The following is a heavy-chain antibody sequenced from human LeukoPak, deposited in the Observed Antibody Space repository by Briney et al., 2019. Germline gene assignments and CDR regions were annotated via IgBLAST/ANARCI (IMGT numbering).Heavy chain of an antibody. CDR2: IDKSGSSF. Sequence: GESLRLSCAASGFTFSDYYMSWIRQAPGEGLEWVSCIDKSGSSFFFADSLKGRFTISRDNAKNSLYLQMNSLRAEDTAVYYCARGEYYFDYWGQGTLVTVSS. CDR3: ARGEYYFDY. V-gene: IGHV3-11*04. J-gene: IGHJ4*02. CDR1: GFTFSDYY. D-gene: IGHD3-10*01.